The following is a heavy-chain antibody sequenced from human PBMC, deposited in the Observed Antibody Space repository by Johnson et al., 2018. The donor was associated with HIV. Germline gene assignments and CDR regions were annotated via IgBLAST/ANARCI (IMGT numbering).Heavy chain of an antibody. V-gene: IGHV3-11*04. CDR3: GRHRDDAFDI. D-gene: IGHD2-21*02. CDR1: GFTFSDYY. J-gene: IGHJ3*02. Sequence: QVQLVESGGGLVKPGGSLRLSCAASGFTFSDYYMSWIRQAPGKGLEWVSDISSRGSIIYYADSVKGLFTISRDNAENSLYLQMNNLRAEDTAVYYCGRHRDDAFDIWGQGTMVTVSS. CDR2: ISSRGSII.